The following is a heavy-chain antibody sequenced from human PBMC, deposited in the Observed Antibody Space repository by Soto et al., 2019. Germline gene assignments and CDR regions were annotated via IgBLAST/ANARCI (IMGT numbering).Heavy chain of an antibody. CDR1: GGSFSGYY. J-gene: IGHJ5*02. D-gene: IGHD5-18*01. CDR2: INHSGST. CDR3: ARGLGSDTAIPA. V-gene: IGHV4-34*01. Sequence: SETLSLTCAVYGGSFSGYYWSWIRQPPGKGLEWIGEINHSGSTNYNPSLKSRVTISVDTSKNQFSLKLSSVTAADTAVYYCARGLGSDTAIPAWGQGTLVTVSS.